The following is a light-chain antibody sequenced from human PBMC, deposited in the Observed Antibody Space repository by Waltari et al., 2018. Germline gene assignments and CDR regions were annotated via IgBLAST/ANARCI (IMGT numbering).Light chain of an antibody. V-gene: IGLV3-19*01. Sequence: SSELTQEPAVSVALGQTVRITCQGGGLRTFYANWYQQKPGQAPRLVIYDENNRTSGIPDRFSGSRSGNTASLTISGAQAEDETDYYCNTRDISGDHLVFGSGTKVTVL. CDR1: GLRTFY. CDR2: DEN. J-gene: IGLJ1*01. CDR3: NTRDISGDHLV.